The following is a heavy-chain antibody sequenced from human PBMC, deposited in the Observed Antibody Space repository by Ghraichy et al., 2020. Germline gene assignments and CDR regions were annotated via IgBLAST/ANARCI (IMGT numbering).Heavy chain of an antibody. CDR2: IYHSGST. V-gene: IGHV4-38-2*02. CDR3: ARGYYSSSWFDY. D-gene: IGHD6-13*01. Sequence: SETLSLTCTVSGYSISSGYYWGWIRQPPGKGLEWIGSIYHSGSTYYNPSLKSRVTISVDTSKNQFSLKLSSVTAADTAVYYCARGYYSSSWFDYWGQGTLVTVSS. J-gene: IGHJ4*02. CDR1: GYSISSGYY.